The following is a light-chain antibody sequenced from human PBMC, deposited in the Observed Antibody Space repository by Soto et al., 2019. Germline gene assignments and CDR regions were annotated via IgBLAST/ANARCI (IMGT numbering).Light chain of an antibody. Sequence: EIVLTQSPGTLSLSPGERATLSCRASHSISSNYLAWYQQKPGQAPRLLIYGASSRATGIPDRFSGSGSGTDFTLTISRLEPEYFAVYYCQQDGSSFGQGTRLEIK. V-gene: IGKV3-20*01. J-gene: IGKJ2*01. CDR1: HSISSNY. CDR3: QQDGSS. CDR2: GAS.